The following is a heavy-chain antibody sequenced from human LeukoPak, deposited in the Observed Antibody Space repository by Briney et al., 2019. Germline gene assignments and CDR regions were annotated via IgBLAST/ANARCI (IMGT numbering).Heavy chain of an antibody. Sequence: GGSLRLSCAASGFTFSSYAVYWVRQAPGKGLEWVSSNSGGSTYYADSVKGRFTISRDNAQNSLYLQMNSLRAEDTAVYYCTRGSYGDYEYWGQGTLVTVSS. V-gene: IGHV3-23*01. CDR3: TRGSYGDYEY. CDR2: NSGGST. D-gene: IGHD4-17*01. J-gene: IGHJ4*02. CDR1: GFTFSSYA.